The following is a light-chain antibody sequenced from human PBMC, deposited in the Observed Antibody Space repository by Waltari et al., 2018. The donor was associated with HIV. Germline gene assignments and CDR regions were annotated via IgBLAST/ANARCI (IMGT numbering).Light chain of an antibody. V-gene: IGLV2-23*02. CDR2: DVS. Sequence: QSALTQPASVSGSPGQSITISCTGTSSDVGGYNYVSWYQQHPGKAPKLMIYDVSKRPSGVSNRFSGSKSGNTASLTISGLQAEDEADYYCCSYAGSREVFGGGTKLTVL. CDR1: SSDVGGYNY. J-gene: IGLJ2*01. CDR3: CSYAGSREV.